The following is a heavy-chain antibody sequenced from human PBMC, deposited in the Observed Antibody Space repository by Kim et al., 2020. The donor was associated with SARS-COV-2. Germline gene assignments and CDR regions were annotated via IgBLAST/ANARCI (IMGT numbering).Heavy chain of an antibody. CDR2: IRSRTDGGPT. J-gene: IGHJ4*02. CDR3: TTDYERIGGLCDGETCYPASY. CDR1: GFTFRKVW. Sequence: GGSLRLSCAASGFTFRKVWLSWVRQAPGKGLEWVGRIRSRTDGGPTDYAAPVKDRFIISRDDSKNTLYLQMNGLKTEDTAVYHCTTDYERIGGLCDGETCYPASYWGQGTLVTVSS. D-gene: IGHD3-16*01. V-gene: IGHV3-15*01.